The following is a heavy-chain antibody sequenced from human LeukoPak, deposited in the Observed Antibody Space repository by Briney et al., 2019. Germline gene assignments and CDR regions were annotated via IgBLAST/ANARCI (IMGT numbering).Heavy chain of an antibody. Sequence: SETLSLTCAVYGGSFSGYYWSWIRQPPGKGLEWIGEINHSGSTNYNPSLKSRVTISVDTSKNQFSLKLSSVTAADTAVYYCARGFRFRYGSSDSDPWGQGTLVTVSS. D-gene: IGHD6-13*01. CDR3: ARGFRFRYGSSDSDP. J-gene: IGHJ5*02. V-gene: IGHV4-34*01. CDR1: GGSFSGYY. CDR2: INHSGST.